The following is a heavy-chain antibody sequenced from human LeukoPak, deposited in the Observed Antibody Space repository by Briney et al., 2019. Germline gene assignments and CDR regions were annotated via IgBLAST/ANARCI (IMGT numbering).Heavy chain of an antibody. CDR2: IYSGGST. Sequence: GGSLRLSCAASGFTFSSYAMSWVRQAPGKGLEWVSVIYSGGSTYYADSVKGRFTISRDNSKNTLYLQMNSLRAEDTAMYYCAKDREGGLWGQGTLVTVSS. J-gene: IGHJ4*02. CDR1: GFTFSSYA. D-gene: IGHD3-16*01. CDR3: AKDREGGL. V-gene: IGHV3-23*03.